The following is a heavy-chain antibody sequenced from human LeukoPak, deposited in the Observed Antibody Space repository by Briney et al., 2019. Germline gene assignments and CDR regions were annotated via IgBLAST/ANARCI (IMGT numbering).Heavy chain of an antibody. CDR1: GFTFSSYS. Sequence: PGESLRLSCAASGFTFSSYSMNWVRQAPGKGLEWVSSISSSSSYIYYADSVKGRFTISRDNAKNSLYLQMNSLRAEDTAVYYCALRGFGESGFDYWGQGTLVTVSS. CDR3: ALRGFGESGFDY. CDR2: ISSSSSYI. V-gene: IGHV3-21*01. J-gene: IGHJ4*02. D-gene: IGHD3-10*01.